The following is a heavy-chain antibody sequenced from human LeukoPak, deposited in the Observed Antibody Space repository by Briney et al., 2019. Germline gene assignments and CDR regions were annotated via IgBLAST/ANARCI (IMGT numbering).Heavy chain of an antibody. CDR1: GGSISSGSYY. J-gene: IGHJ4*02. Sequence: ASQTLSLTCTVSGGSISSGSYYWSWIRQPAGKGLEWIGRIYTSGSTNYNPSLKSRVTISVDTSKNQFSLKLSSVTAADTAVYYCARVRYNWNRGFDYWGQGTLVTVSS. CDR3: ARVRYNWNRGFDY. V-gene: IGHV4-61*02. D-gene: IGHD1-20*01. CDR2: IYTSGST.